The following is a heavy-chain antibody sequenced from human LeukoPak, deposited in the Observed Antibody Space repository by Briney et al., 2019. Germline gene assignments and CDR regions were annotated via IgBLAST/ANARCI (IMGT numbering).Heavy chain of an antibody. CDR2: IYYSGST. J-gene: IGHJ4*02. Sequence: SQTLSLTCTVSGGSISSGDYYWSWIRQPPGKGLEWIGYIYYSGSTYYNPSLKSLVTISVDTSKNQFSLKLSSVTAADTAVYYCARDLLNEGNHLDYWGQGTLVTVSS. D-gene: IGHD4-23*01. V-gene: IGHV4-30-4*01. CDR1: GGSISSGDYY. CDR3: ARDLLNEGNHLDY.